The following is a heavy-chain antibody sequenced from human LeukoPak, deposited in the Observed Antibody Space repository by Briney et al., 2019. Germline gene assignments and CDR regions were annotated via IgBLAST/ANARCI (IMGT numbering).Heavy chain of an antibody. V-gene: IGHV3-21*01. CDR2: ISSSSYI. J-gene: IGHJ4*02. D-gene: IGHD5-18*01. CDR3: ANRRGYSYGYDY. Sequence: KSGGSLRLSCAASGFTFSSHSMSWVRQAPGKGLEWVSSISSSSYIYYADSVKGRFTISRDNAKNSLSLQMNSLRAEDTAVYYCANRRGYSYGYDYWGQGTLVTVSS. CDR1: GFTFSSHS.